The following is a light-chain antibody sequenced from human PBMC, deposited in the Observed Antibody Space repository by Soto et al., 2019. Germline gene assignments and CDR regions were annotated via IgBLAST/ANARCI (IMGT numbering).Light chain of an antibody. CDR3: QQYNRWPLT. CDR2: GAS. J-gene: IGKJ4*01. Sequence: EVLMTQSPATLSVSPGERVTLSCRASQSVYSNLAWYQQKPGQAPRLLIYGASTRATGLPARFSGSGSGTVFPLTISRLQSEDFAVYYCQQYNRWPLTFGGGTQVEIK. V-gene: IGKV3-15*01. CDR1: QSVYSN.